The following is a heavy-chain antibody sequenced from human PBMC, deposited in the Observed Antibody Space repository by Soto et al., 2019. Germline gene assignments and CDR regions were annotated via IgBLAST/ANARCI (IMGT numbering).Heavy chain of an antibody. CDR1: GFTFSSYW. CDR2: MYTDGSNT. CDR3: VRGNTGYGNFDS. V-gene: IGHV3-74*01. J-gene: IGHJ4*02. Sequence: SGFTFSSYWMHWVRQAPGKGLVWVSRMYTDGSNTYYADSVKGRFTISRDNAKDTLYLQMNSLRAEDTAVYYCVRGNTGYGNFDSWGQGTLVTVSS. D-gene: IGHD5-12*01.